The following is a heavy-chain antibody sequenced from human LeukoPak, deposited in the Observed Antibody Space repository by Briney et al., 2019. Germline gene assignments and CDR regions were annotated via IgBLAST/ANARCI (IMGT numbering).Heavy chain of an antibody. CDR2: ISYDGSKT. CDR3: ARANIVVVPAAISLYTFDT. Sequence: PGRSLRLSCAASGFTFSRYTLDWVRQAPGKGLEWVAEISYDGSKTYYADSVKGRFTISRDNSKNTLYLQMNSLRDEDTAVYYCARANIVVVPAAISLYTFDTWGQGTMVTVSS. D-gene: IGHD2-2*01. CDR1: GFTFSRYT. J-gene: IGHJ3*02. V-gene: IGHV3-30*01.